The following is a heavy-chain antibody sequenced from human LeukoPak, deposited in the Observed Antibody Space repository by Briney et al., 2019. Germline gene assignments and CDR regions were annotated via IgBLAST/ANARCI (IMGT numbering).Heavy chain of an antibody. J-gene: IGHJ2*01. CDR3: ARVGCSGGSCYSAYFDL. Sequence: SETLSLTCTVSGGSISSYYWSWIRQPPGKGLDWMGYIYYSGSTNYNPSLKSRVTISVDTSKNQFSLKLSSVTAADTAVYYCARVGCSGGSCYSAYFDLWGRGTLVTVSS. V-gene: IGHV4-59*01. D-gene: IGHD2-15*01. CDR2: IYYSGST. CDR1: GGSISSYY.